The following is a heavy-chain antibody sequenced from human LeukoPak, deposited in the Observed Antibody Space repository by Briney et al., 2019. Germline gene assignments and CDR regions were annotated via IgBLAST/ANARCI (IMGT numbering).Heavy chain of an antibody. V-gene: IGHV3-21*06. Sequence: GGSLRLSCAASGSSFSTSVMNWVRQAPGKGLEWVSSISSDNSYIYYADSVRGRFTISRDNAKNSLHLQMSSLRVDDTAVYFCARGPAAIDNWGQGALVTVSS. CDR2: ISSDNSYI. CDR3: ARGPAAIDN. J-gene: IGHJ4*02. D-gene: IGHD2-2*01. CDR1: GSSFSTSV.